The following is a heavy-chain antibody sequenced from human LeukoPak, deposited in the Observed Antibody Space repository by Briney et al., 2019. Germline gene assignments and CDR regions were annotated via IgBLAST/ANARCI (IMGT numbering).Heavy chain of an antibody. V-gene: IGHV1-46*01. D-gene: IGHD3-22*01. CDR1: GYTFTSYG. CDR2: INPSVGST. Sequence: ASVKVSCKASGYTFTSYGISWVRQAPGQGLEWMGIINPSVGSTSYAQKFQGRVTMTRDMSTSTVYMELSSLRSEDTAVYYYAKGGSRIVMIIDYYYMDVWGKGTTVTVSS. CDR3: AKGGSRIVMIIDYYYMDV. J-gene: IGHJ6*03.